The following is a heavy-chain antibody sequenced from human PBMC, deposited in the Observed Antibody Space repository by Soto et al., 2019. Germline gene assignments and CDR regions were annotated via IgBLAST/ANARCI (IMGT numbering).Heavy chain of an antibody. CDR2: IYWDDDK. Sequence: QITLKESGPTLVKATQTLTLTCTFSGFSLSTSTMGVGWIRQPPGKALEWLALIYWDDDKRYSPSLKSRLAITKDTSKNQVVLTMTNMDPVDTATYYCAHSRGGGNSPLFDYWGQGTLVTFSS. CDR3: AHSRGGGNSPLFDY. D-gene: IGHD2-21*02. V-gene: IGHV2-5*02. J-gene: IGHJ4*02. CDR1: GFSLSTSTMG.